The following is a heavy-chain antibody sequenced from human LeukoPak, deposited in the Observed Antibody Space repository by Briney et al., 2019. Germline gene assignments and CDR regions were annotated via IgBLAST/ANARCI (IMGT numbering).Heavy chain of an antibody. CDR3: ATSVVVPAAIFLGMDV. D-gene: IGHD2-2*01. CDR1: GFTVSTTY. Sequence: GGSLRPSVAASGFTVSTTYMGWARRARGKGLGWVSVINRGGSTYNADSVKGRITISRDNAENTLYLQMNSLRAEDTAVYYCATSVVVPAAIFLGMDVWGQGTTVTVSS. J-gene: IGHJ6*02. CDR2: INRGGST. V-gene: IGHV3-53*01.